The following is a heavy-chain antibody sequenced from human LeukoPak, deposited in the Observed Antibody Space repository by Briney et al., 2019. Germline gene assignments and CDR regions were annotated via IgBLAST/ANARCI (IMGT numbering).Heavy chain of an antibody. CDR2: ISGNGGST. CDR3: ARDLRLRYYDSSFPDY. CDR1: GFTFSSYA. J-gene: IGHJ4*02. D-gene: IGHD3-22*01. Sequence: PGGSLRLSCSASGFTFSSYAMHWVRQAPGKGLEYVSAISGNGGSTYHADSVKGRFTISRDNSKNTLYLQMNSLRAEDTAVYYCARDLRLRYYDSSFPDYWGQGTLVTVSS. V-gene: IGHV3-64*04.